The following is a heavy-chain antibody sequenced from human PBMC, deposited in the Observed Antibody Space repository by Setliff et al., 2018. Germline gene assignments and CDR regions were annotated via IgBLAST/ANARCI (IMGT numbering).Heavy chain of an antibody. CDR1: GYSISSGYY. CDR2: IYHSGST. V-gene: IGHV4-38-2*02. J-gene: IGHJ6*03. D-gene: IGHD6-19*01. CDR3: AREQWLDPPGYYYMDV. Sequence: SETLSLTCAVSGYSISSGYYWGWIRQPPGKGLEWIGSIYHSGSTNYNPSLKSRVTMSIDTSKNQFSLKLNSVTAADMAVYYCAREQWLDPPGYYYMDVWAKGTTVTVSS.